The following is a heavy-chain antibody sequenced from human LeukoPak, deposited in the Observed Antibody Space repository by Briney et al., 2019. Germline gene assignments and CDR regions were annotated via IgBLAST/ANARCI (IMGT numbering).Heavy chain of an antibody. CDR3: ARGTLRFLEWLFPYAFDI. Sequence: SETLSLTCTVSGGSISSYYWSWIRQPPGKGLEWIGYIYYSGSTKYNPSLKSRVTISVDRSKNQFSLKLSSVTAADTAVYYCARGTLRFLEWLFPYAFDIWGQGTMVTVSS. V-gene: IGHV4-59*12. CDR2: IYYSGST. J-gene: IGHJ3*02. D-gene: IGHD3-3*01. CDR1: GGSISSYY.